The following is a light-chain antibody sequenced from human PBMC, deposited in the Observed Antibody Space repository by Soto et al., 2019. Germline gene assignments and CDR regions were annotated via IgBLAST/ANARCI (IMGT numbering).Light chain of an antibody. Sequence: EIVLTQSPGTLSLSPGERATLSCRASRSINSRYFAWYQQKPGQAPRLLIYGASSRATGIPDRFSGSGSGTDFTLTISRLEPEDFAVYHCHQYGYSPNTFGQGTKLEIK. CDR2: GAS. CDR3: HQYGYSPNT. CDR1: RSINSRY. V-gene: IGKV3-20*01. J-gene: IGKJ2*01.